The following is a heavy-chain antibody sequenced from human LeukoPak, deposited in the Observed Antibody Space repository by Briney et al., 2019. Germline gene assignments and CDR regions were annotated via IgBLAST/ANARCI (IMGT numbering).Heavy chain of an antibody. CDR1: GYSFISHW. CDR3: ARGQNYYDSSGYSY. CDR2: IYPGDSDT. V-gene: IGHV5-51*01. J-gene: IGHJ4*02. Sequence: GESLKISCKGSGYSFISHWIGWVRQMPGKCLEWMGIIYPGDSDTRNSPSFQGQVTISADKSISTAYLQWSSLKASDTAMYYCARGQNYYDSSGYSYWGQGTLVTVSS. D-gene: IGHD3-22*01.